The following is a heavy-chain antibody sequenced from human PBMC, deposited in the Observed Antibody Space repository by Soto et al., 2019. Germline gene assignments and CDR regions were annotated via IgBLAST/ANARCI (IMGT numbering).Heavy chain of an antibody. CDR3: AREVDCYSQFDD. Sequence: QVPLRESGSGLVKPSQTLSLTCSVSGASVTRDGNCWTWIRQPPGKGLEFVASIYHGGSTFYNPSISSRVTISLDRSKNQFSLKLTSVTAADTAGYYCAREVDCYSQFDDWGQGTLVTVSS. J-gene: IGHJ4*02. CDR1: GASVTRDGNC. V-gene: IGHV4-30-2*01. CDR2: IYHGGST. D-gene: IGHD2-21*01.